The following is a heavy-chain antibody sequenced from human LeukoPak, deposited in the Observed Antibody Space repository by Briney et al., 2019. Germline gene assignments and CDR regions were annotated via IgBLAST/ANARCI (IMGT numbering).Heavy chain of an antibody. V-gene: IGHV3-30*18. D-gene: IGHD5-18*01. J-gene: IGHJ1*01. CDR3: AKVWVRYTPLGYFQH. CDR1: GFTFSSYG. CDR2: ISYDGSNK. Sequence: PGGSLRLSCAASGFTFSSYGMHSVRQAPGKGLEWVAVISYDGSNKYYADSVKGRFTISRDNSKNTLYLQMNSLRAEDTAVYYCAKVWVRYTPLGYFQHWGQGTLVTVSS.